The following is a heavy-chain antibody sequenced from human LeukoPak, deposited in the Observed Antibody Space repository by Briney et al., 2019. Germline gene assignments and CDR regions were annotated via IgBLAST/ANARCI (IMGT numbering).Heavy chain of an antibody. J-gene: IGHJ4*02. Sequence: GGSLRLSCAASGFTFSSYGMHWVRQAPGKGLEWVAVISYDGSNKYYADSVKGRFTISRDNSKNTLYLQMNSLRAEDTAVYYCAKVTDYYDNSRVYYFDYWGQGTLVTVSS. CDR1: GFTFSSYG. CDR2: ISYDGSNK. D-gene: IGHD3-22*01. CDR3: AKVTDYYDNSRVYYFDY. V-gene: IGHV3-30*18.